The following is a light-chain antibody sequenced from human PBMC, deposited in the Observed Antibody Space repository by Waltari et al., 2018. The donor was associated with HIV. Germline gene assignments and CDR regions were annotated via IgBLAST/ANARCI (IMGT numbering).Light chain of an antibody. CDR3: CSYAGSSTAWV. CDR1: SSDVGSYNL. J-gene: IGLJ3*02. CDR2: EVS. V-gene: IGLV2-23*02. Sequence: QSALTQPASVSGSPGQSITIPCTGTSSDVGSYNLVSWYQQHPGKAPKLMIYEVSQRPSGVSTRCSGSKSGNTAALTISGLQAEDEADYYCCSYAGSSTAWVFGGGTKLTVL.